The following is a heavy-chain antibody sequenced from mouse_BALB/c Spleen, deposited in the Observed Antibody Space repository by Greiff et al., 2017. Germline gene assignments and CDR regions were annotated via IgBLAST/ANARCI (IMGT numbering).Heavy chain of an antibody. V-gene: IGHV5-17*02. J-gene: IGHJ4*01. CDR1: GFTFSSFG. CDR2: ISSGSSTI. Sequence: EVKLVESGGGLVQPGGSRKLSCAASGFTFSSFGMHWVRQAPEKGLEWVAYISSGSSTIYYADTVKGRFTISRDNPKNTLFLQMTSLRSEDTAMYYCAKGGIFPDYWGQGTSVTVSS. CDR3: AKGGIFPDY.